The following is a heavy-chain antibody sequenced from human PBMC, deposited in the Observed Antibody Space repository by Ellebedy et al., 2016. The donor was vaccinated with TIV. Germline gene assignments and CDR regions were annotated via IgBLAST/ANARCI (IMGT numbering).Heavy chain of an antibody. V-gene: IGHV3-30*04. CDR1: GFTFSNYA. Sequence: GESLKISCAASGFTFSNYAMHWVRQAPGKGLEWVTIISYDGRNKNYADSVRGRFTISRDNSKNTLYLQMNSLRAEDTAVYYCARDPYNIYGEFPYNWFDPWGQGTLVTVSS. CDR2: ISYDGRNK. CDR3: ARDPYNIYGEFPYNWFDP. J-gene: IGHJ5*02. D-gene: IGHD4-17*01.